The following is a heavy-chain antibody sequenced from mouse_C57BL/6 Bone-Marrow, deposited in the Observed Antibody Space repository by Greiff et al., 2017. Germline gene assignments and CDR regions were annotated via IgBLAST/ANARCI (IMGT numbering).Heavy chain of an antibody. CDR2: IDPDTGGT. V-gene: IGHV1-15*01. CDR3: TRYYTTVIDSFDD. CDR1: GYTFTDYD. J-gene: IGHJ2*01. Sequence: QVQLQQSGAELVRPGASVTLSCKASGYTFTDYDMHWVKQTPVHGLEWIGPIDPDTGGTVYNQKFKGKAILTADKSSSTAYMELRSLTSEDSAVYYCTRYYTTVIDSFDDWGQGTTLTVSS. D-gene: IGHD1-1*01.